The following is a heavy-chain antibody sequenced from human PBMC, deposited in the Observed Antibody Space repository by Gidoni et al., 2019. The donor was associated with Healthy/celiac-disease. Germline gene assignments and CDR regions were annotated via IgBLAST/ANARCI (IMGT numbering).Heavy chain of an antibody. CDR3: AGGFLEWLFPSFYYMDV. CDR1: GFTFSSYA. Sequence: EVQLLESGGGLVQPGGSLRLSCAASGFTFSSYAMSWVRQAPGKGLEGVSAISGSGCSTYYADSVKGRFTISRDNSKNTLYLQMNSLRAEDTAVYYCAGGFLEWLFPSFYYMDVWGKGTTVTVSS. D-gene: IGHD3-3*01. J-gene: IGHJ6*03. V-gene: IGHV3-23*01. CDR2: ISGSGCST.